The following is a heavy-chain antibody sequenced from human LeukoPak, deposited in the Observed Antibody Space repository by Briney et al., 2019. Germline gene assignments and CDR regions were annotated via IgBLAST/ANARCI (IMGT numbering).Heavy chain of an antibody. J-gene: IGHJ4*02. Sequence: GGSLRLSCAASGFTFSSYGMHWVRQASGKGLEWVAVISYDGSNKYYADSVKGRFTISRDNSKNTLYLQMNSLRAEDTAVYYCARWTTTYLDYWGQGTLVTVSS. D-gene: IGHD4-11*01. CDR1: GFTFSSYG. V-gene: IGHV3-30*03. CDR3: ARWTTTYLDY. CDR2: ISYDGSNK.